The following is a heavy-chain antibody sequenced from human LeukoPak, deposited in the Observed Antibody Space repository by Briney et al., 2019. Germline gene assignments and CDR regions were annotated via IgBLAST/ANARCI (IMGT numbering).Heavy chain of an antibody. CDR1: GFTFSNYG. D-gene: IGHD5-24*01. J-gene: IGHJ4*02. CDR2: ISGSGGST. Sequence: GGSLRLSCAASGFTFSNYGMSWVRQAPGKGLEWVSAISGSGGSTYYADSVKGRFTISRDNSKNTLYLQMNSLRADDTAVYYCANARGVEMATSYSSYWGQGTLVTVSS. V-gene: IGHV3-23*01. CDR3: ANARGVEMATSYSSY.